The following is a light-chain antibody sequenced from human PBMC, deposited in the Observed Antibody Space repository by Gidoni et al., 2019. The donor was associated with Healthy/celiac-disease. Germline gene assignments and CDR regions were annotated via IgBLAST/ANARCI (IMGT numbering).Light chain of an antibody. CDR1: HSISSS. CDR3: QQYNSYPLT. CDR2: EAS. V-gene: IGKV1-5*03. J-gene: IGKJ4*01. Sequence: DIQMTQSPSTLSASVGDRVTITCRASHSISSSLAWYQQKPGKAPKLLIYEASSLESGVPSRVSGSGSGTDFTLTISSLQPDDFATYYCQQYNSYPLTFGGGTMVQIK.